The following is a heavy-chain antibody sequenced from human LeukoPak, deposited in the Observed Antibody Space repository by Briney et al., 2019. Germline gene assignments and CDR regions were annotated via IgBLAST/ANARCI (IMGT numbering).Heavy chain of an antibody. J-gene: IGHJ4*02. Sequence: SVKVSCKASGGTFSSYAISWVRQAPGRGLEWMGRIIPILGIANYAQKFQGRVTITADKSTSTAYMELRSLRSDDTAVYYCARDANGGYFDYWGQGTLVTVSS. D-gene: IGHD3-16*01. CDR1: GGTFSSYA. V-gene: IGHV1-69*04. CDR3: ARDANGGYFDY. CDR2: IIPILGIA.